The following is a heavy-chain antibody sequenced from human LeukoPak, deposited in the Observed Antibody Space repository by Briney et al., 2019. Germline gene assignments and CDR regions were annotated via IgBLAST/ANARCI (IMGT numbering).Heavy chain of an antibody. V-gene: IGHV1-18*01. CDR3: ARGGEQLWLLHFDY. Sequence: GASVKVSCKASGYTFTSYGITWVRQAPGQGLEWMGWISAYHGNTNYAQKLQGRVTMTTDTSTSTAFMELRSLRSDDTAVYYCARGGEQLWLLHFDYWGQGTLVTVSS. CDR2: ISAYHGNT. CDR1: GYTFTSYG. J-gene: IGHJ4*02. D-gene: IGHD5-18*01.